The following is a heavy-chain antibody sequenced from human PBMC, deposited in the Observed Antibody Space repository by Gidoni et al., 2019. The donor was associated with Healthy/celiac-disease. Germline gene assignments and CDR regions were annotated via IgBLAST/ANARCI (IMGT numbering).Heavy chain of an antibody. J-gene: IGHJ4*02. Sequence: EVQLLESGGGLVQPGGSLRLSCAVSRFTLRSYAMSWVRQAPGKGLEWVSAISGSGGSTYYADSVKGRFTISRDNSKNTLYLQMNSLRAEDTAVYYCVGVMGYSSSWPDYWGQGTLVTVSS. CDR2: ISGSGGST. V-gene: IGHV3-23*01. D-gene: IGHD6-13*01. CDR1: RFTLRSYA. CDR3: VGVMGYSSSWPDY.